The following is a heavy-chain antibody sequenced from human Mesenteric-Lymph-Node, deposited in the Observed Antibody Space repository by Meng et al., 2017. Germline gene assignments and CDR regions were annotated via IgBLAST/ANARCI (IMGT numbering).Heavy chain of an antibody. D-gene: IGHD3-3*01. CDR2: IWYDGSNK. CDR1: GFIFSSYG. V-gene: IGHV3-33*01. CDR3: ARDPGRFLAYHYYGMDV. Sequence: GESLKISCAASGFIFSSYGMHWVRQAPGKGLEWVAVIWYDGSNKYYADSVKGRFTISRDNSKNTLYLQMNSLRAEDTAVYYCARDPGRFLAYHYYGMDVWGQGTTVTVSS. J-gene: IGHJ6*02.